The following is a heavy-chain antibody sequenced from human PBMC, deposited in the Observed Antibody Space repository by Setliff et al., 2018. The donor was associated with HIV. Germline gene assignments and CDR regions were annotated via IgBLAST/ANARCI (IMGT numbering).Heavy chain of an antibody. Sequence: NPSETLSLTCTVSGGSITSTTYYWGWIRQPPGKGLEWIGTIHYTGNTYHNPSLKSRVTISLDMSKNQFSLRLSSVTAADTAVYYCARDSGYSFGFNYFDYWGQGTLVTVSS. V-gene: IGHV4-39*07. D-gene: IGHD5-18*01. J-gene: IGHJ4*02. CDR1: GGSITSTTYY. CDR2: IHYTGNT. CDR3: ARDSGYSFGFNYFDY.